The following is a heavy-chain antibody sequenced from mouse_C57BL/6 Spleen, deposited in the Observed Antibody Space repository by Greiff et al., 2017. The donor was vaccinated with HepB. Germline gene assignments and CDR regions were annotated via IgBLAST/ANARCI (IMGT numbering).Heavy chain of an antibody. CDR1: GYTFTSYW. V-gene: IGHV1-59*01. J-gene: IGHJ3*01. CDR2: IDPSDSYT. Sequence: VQLQQPGAELVRPGTSVKLSCKASGYTFTSYWMHWVKQRPGQGLEWIGVIDPSDSYTNYNQKFKGKATLTVDTSSSTAYMQLSSLTSEDSAVYYCATHEPFAYWGQGTLVTVSA. CDR3: ATHEPFAY.